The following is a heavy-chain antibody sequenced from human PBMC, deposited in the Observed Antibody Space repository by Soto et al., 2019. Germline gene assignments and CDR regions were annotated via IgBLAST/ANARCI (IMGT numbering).Heavy chain of an antibody. Sequence: SVKVSCKASGGTFSSYAISWVRQAPGQGLEWMGGIIPIFGTANYAQKFQGRVTITADESTSTAYMELSSLRSEDTAVYYCATDLNYYDSSGYYCFLDYWGQGTLVTVSS. V-gene: IGHV1-69*13. D-gene: IGHD3-22*01. CDR2: IIPIFGTA. J-gene: IGHJ4*02. CDR3: ATDLNYYDSSGYYCFLDY. CDR1: GGTFSSYA.